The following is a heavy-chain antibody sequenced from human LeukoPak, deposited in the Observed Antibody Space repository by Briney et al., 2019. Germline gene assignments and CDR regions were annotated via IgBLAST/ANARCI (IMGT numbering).Heavy chain of an antibody. CDR3: ARVERGSSWYWATDYYMDV. Sequence: ASVKVSCKASGYTFTGYYMHWVRQAPGQGLEWMGWINPNSGGTNYAQKFQGRVTMTRDTSISTAYMELSRLRSEDTAVYYCARVERGSSWYWATDYYMDVWGKGTTVTVSS. D-gene: IGHD6-13*01. CDR1: GYTFTGYY. J-gene: IGHJ6*03. V-gene: IGHV1-2*02. CDR2: INPNSGGT.